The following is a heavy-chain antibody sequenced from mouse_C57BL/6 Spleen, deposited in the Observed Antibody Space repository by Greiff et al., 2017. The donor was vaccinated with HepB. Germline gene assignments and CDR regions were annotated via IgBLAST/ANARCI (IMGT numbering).Heavy chain of an antibody. J-gene: IGHJ2*01. D-gene: IGHD1-1*01. CDR2: IDPSDSYT. CDR3: ARDYGSSYVPD. V-gene: IGHV1-50*01. CDR1: GYTFTSYW. Sequence: QVQLQQPGAELVKPGASVKLSCKASGYTFTSYWMQWVKQRPGQGLEWIGEIDPSDSYTNYNQKFKGKATLTVDTSSSTAYMQLSSLTSEDSAVYYCARDYGSSYVPDWGQGTTLTVSS.